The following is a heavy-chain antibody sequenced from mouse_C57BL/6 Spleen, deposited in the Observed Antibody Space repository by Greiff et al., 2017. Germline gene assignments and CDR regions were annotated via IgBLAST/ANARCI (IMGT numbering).Heavy chain of an antibody. CDR2: IDPSDSYT. CDR1: GYTFTSYW. D-gene: IGHD1-1*01. Sequence: QVQLQQSGAELVKPGASVKLSCKASGYTFTSYWMQWVKQRPGQGLEWIGEIDPSDSYTNYNQKFKGKATLTVDTSSSTAYMQLSSLTSEDSAVYYCARSYYGSRAAWFAYWGQGTLVTVSA. CDR3: ARSYYGSRAAWFAY. V-gene: IGHV1-50*01. J-gene: IGHJ3*01.